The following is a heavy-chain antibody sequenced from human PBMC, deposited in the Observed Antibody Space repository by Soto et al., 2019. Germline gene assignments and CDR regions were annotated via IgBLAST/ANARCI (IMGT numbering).Heavy chain of an antibody. CDR1: GFTFSSYG. Sequence: GGSLRLSCAASGFTFSSYGMHWVRQAPGKGLEWVAVISYDGSNKYYADSVKGRFTISRDNSKNTLYLQMNSLRAEDTAVYYCAKVRVGRSRYFRSYYMDVWGKGTTVTVSS. CDR2: ISYDGSNK. V-gene: IGHV3-30*18. J-gene: IGHJ6*03. D-gene: IGHD3-3*01. CDR3: AKVRVGRSRYFRSYYMDV.